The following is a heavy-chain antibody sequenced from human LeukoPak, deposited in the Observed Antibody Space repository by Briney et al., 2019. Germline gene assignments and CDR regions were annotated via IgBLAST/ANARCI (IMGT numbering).Heavy chain of an antibody. CDR3: GIGLSYNVFDY. V-gene: IGHV1-24*01. Sequence: ASVKVSCKVSGYTFNELSMHWVRQIPGNGLEWIGGFDTAEGETNYAQNFQGRVTMTEDTSTDTAYMELSSLRSEDTAIYYCGIGLSYNVFDYWGGGTLVTVPS. CDR2: FDTAEGET. CDR1: GYTFNELS. D-gene: IGHD1-14*01. J-gene: IGHJ4*02.